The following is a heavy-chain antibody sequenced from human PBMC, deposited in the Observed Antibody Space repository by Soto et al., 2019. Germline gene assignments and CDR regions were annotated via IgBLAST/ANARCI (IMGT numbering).Heavy chain of an antibody. D-gene: IGHD3-10*01. CDR2: IIPIFGTT. Sequence: ASVKVSCKASRGTFSSYAISWVRQAPGQGLEWMGWIIPIFGTTNYAQKFQGRVTMTRNTSISTAYMELSSLRSEDTAVYYCARGYSGRKGYYYYYMDVWGKGTTVTVSS. J-gene: IGHJ6*03. CDR1: RGTFSSYA. V-gene: IGHV1-69*05. CDR3: ARGYSGRKGYYYYYMDV.